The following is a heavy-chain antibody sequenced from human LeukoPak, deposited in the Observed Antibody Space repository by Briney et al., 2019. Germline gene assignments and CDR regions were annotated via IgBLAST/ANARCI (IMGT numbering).Heavy chain of an antibody. CDR3: AREGDGDYGDESNFDF. Sequence: GSLRLSRAASGFMFSDFYMSWIRQAPGKGLEWVSYISSGGSTIYYADSVKGRFTISRDNTKSSLYLQMNTLRAEDTAVYYCAREGDGDYGDESNFDFWGQGALVTVSS. D-gene: IGHD4-17*01. CDR2: ISSGGSTI. J-gene: IGHJ4*02. V-gene: IGHV3-11*04. CDR1: GFMFSDFY.